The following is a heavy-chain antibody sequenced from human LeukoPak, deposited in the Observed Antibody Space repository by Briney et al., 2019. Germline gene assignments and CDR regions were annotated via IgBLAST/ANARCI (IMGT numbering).Heavy chain of an antibody. CDR1: GFTFGNAW. J-gene: IGHJ4*02. CDR2: IKSKTDGGTT. Sequence: PGGPLSSSLAASGFTFGNAWISGVPQAPGKGREWVGRIKSKTDGGTTDYAAPVKGRFTISRDDSKNTLYLQMNSLKTEDTAVYYCTTDPFDYWGQGTLVTVSS. CDR3: TTDPFDY. V-gene: IGHV3-15*01.